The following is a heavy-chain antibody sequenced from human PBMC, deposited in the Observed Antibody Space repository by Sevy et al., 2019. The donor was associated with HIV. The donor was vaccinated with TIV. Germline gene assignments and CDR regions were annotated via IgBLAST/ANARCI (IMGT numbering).Heavy chain of an antibody. Sequence: GGSLRLSCAASGFTFSSYSMNWVRQAPGKGLEWVSYISSSSSTIYYAHSVKGRFTISRDNAKNSLYLQMNSLRDEDTAVYYCARDRGIVGAPQRSRYYFDYWGQGTLVTVSS. CDR2: ISSSSSTI. D-gene: IGHD1-26*01. CDR3: ARDRGIVGAPQRSRYYFDY. V-gene: IGHV3-48*02. CDR1: GFTFSSYS. J-gene: IGHJ4*02.